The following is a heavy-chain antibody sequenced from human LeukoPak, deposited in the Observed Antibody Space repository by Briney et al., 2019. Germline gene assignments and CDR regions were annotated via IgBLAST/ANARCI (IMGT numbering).Heavy chain of an antibody. CDR2: ISAYNGNT. J-gene: IGHJ4*02. V-gene: IGHV1-18*01. CDR1: GYTFTSYG. CDR3: ARDSFAPYSYGSGSYLPLDY. Sequence: ASVKLSWKASGYTFTSYGISWVRQAPGQGLEWMGWISAYNGNTNYAQKLQGRVTMTTDTSTSTAYMEVRSLRSDDTAVYYCARDSFAPYSYGSGSYLPLDYWGQGTLVTVSS. D-gene: IGHD3-10*01.